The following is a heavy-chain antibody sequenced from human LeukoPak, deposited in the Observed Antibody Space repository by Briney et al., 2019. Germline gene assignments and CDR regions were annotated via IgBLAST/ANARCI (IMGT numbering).Heavy chain of an antibody. V-gene: IGHV1-18*04. D-gene: IGHD6-19*01. J-gene: IGHJ4*02. CDR3: ARDPSNTSGWSPYFDY. CDR2: ISAYNGDT. Sequence: GASVKVSCKASGYTFNKHGITWVRQAPGQGLEWMGWISAYNGDTKYVQRFQGRVTLLTDTTASTAYMELRSLRSDDTAVYYCARDPSNTSGWSPYFDYWGQGALVTVSS. CDR1: GYTFNKHG.